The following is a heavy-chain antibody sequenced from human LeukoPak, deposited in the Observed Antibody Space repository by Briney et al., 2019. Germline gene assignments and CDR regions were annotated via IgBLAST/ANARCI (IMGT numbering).Heavy chain of an antibody. V-gene: IGHV3-74*01. J-gene: IGHJ4*02. D-gene: IGHD2-15*01. CDR3: AKSGLNRFDY. CDR1: GFTFSNYW. CDR2: INSDGINT. Sequence: GGSLRLSCAASGFTFSNYWMHWVRPAPGKGLVWVSRINSDGINTSYADSVKGRFTISRDNAKNSLYLQMNSLRAEDTAVYYCAKSGLNRFDYWGQGTLVSVSS.